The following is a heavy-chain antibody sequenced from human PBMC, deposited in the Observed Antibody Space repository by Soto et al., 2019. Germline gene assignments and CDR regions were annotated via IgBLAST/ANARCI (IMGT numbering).Heavy chain of an antibody. CDR3: ARDNGHYGMDV. D-gene: IGHD2-8*01. CDR1: GGSMSSGGFY. Sequence: SETLSLTCTVSGGSMSSGGFYWGWIRHHPGKGLEWIGYIYYTGSTYYNPSLKSRVNISVDTSKKQFSLRLSSVTAADTAVYYCARDNGHYGMDVWGQGTTVTVSS. CDR2: IYYTGST. J-gene: IGHJ6*02. V-gene: IGHV4-31*03.